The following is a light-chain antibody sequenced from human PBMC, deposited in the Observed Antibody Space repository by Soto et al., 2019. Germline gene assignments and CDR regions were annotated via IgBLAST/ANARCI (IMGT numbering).Light chain of an antibody. Sequence: EIVMTQSPATLSVSPGERATLSCRASQSVRSNLAWYQQKPGQAPRLLISGASTRATGFPARFSGSGSGTEFTLTISSLQSEDFAVYYCQQYHDWPRTFGQGTKVKIK. CDR2: GAS. V-gene: IGKV3-15*01. J-gene: IGKJ1*01. CDR3: QQYHDWPRT. CDR1: QSVRSN.